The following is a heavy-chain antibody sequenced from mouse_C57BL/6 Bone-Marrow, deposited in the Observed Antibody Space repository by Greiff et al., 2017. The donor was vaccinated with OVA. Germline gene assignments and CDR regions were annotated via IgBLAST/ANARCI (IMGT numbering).Heavy chain of an antibody. CDR3: ARWSWYFDV. CDR2: IYPGDGDT. V-gene: IGHV1-82*01. CDR1: GYAFSSSW. Sequence: VQLQQSGAELVKPGASVKISCKASGYAFSSSWMNWVKQRPGKGLEWIGRIYPGDGDTNYNGKFKGKATLTADKSSSTAYMQLSSLTSEDSAVYFCARWSWYFDVWGTGTTVTVSS. J-gene: IGHJ1*03.